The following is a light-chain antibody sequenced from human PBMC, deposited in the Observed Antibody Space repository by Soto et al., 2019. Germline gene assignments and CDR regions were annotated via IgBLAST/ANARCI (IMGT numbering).Light chain of an antibody. CDR2: DAS. Sequence: IQMTQSPSSLSASVGDRVTITCRASQSISSYLNWYQQKPGKAPKLLIYDASSLESGVPSRFSGSGSGTEFTLTISRLQPDDFATYFCQQYHSYWTFGQGTKVDIK. V-gene: IGKV1-5*01. CDR3: QQYHSYWT. CDR1: QSISSY. J-gene: IGKJ1*01.